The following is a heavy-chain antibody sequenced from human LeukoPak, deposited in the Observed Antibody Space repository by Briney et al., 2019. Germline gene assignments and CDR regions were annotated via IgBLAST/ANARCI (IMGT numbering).Heavy chain of an antibody. CDR2: ISGSGGST. D-gene: IGHD3-22*01. Sequence: GGSLRLSCAASGFTFSSYAMSWVRQAPGKGLEWVSAISGSGGSTYYADSVKGRFTISRDNFKNTLFLQMNSLRAEDAAVYYCAKGYDTTYYHYYFMDVWGKGTTVTISS. J-gene: IGHJ6*03. CDR1: GFTFSSYA. V-gene: IGHV3-23*01. CDR3: AKGYDTTYYHYYFMDV.